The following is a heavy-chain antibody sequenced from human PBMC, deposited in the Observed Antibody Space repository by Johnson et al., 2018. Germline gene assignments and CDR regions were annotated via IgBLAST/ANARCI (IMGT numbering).Heavy chain of an antibody. Sequence: VQLVESGGGVVQPGRSLRLSCAASGFTFSSYAMHWVRQAPGKGLEWVAVIWYDGSNKYYVDSVKGRFTISRDNSKNTLYLQMNGLMAEDTAVYYCARGGDAIAYYGMDVWGQGSTVTVSS. D-gene: IGHD6-13*01. CDR3: ARGGDAIAYYGMDV. V-gene: IGHV3-33*08. CDR2: IWYDGSNK. J-gene: IGHJ6*02. CDR1: GFTFSSYA.